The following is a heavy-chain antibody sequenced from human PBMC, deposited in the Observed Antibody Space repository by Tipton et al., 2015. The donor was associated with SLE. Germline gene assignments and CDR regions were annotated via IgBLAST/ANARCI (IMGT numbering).Heavy chain of an antibody. CDR3: ARDWAIYDGTGYYRYFDY. Sequence: LRLSCTVSGGSISSHYWSWIRQPPGKGLEWIGYIDDSGNTDYTPSLKSRVTISVDTSKNQFSLQLNSVTPEDTAVYYCARDWAIYDGTGYYRYFDYWGQGTLVTVSS. J-gene: IGHJ4*02. D-gene: IGHD3-22*01. V-gene: IGHV4-59*11. CDR2: IDDSGNT. CDR1: GGSISSHY.